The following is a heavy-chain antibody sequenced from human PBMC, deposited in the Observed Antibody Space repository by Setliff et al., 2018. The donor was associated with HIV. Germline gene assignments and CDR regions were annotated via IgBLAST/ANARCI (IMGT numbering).Heavy chain of an antibody. V-gene: IGHV5-51*01. CDR1: GYSFTTHW. CDR2: IYPGDSHT. J-gene: IGHJ3*02. CDR3: ARPQYHQSSDAFDI. Sequence: GESLKISCETSGYSFTTHWIGWVRQMPGKGLEWMGVIYPGDSHTTYSPSFQGQVTISVDKSINTAYLRWTSLKALDTALYYCARPQYHQSSDAFDIWGQGTMVTVSS.